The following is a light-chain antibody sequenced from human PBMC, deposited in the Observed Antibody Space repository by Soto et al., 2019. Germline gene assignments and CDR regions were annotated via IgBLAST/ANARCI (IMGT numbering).Light chain of an antibody. V-gene: IGLV1-44*01. Sequence: QSVLTHPPSASGTPGQRVTITCSGSSYNIGSNAVNWYQQLPGTAPKLLIYSDYQRPSGVPDRFSGSKSGTSASLAISGLQSEDEAAYYCASWDDSLNGPVFGGGTKLTVL. CDR2: SDY. J-gene: IGLJ2*01. CDR3: ASWDDSLNGPV. CDR1: SYNIGSNA.